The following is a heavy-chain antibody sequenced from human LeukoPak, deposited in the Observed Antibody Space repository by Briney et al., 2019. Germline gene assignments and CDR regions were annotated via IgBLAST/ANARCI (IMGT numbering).Heavy chain of an antibody. J-gene: IGHJ6*02. CDR2: ISWNSGNI. D-gene: IGHD6-13*01. V-gene: IGHV3-9*01. Sequence: PGGSLRLSCAASGFTFSSYAMTWVRQAPGKGLKWVSSISWNSGNIGYADSVKGRFTISRDNAKNSLYLQMNSLRAEDTALYYCAKDAAAGYNYYYGMDVWGQGTTVTVSS. CDR3: AKDAAAGYNYYYGMDV. CDR1: GFTFSSYA.